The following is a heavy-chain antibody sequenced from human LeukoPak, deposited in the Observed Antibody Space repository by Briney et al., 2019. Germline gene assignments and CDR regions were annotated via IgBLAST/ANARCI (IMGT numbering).Heavy chain of an antibody. CDR1: GDSISSGGFY. CDR2: IYNSGST. V-gene: IGHV4-61*02. D-gene: IGHD5-12*01. CDR3: ARDYDDFFDY. J-gene: IGHJ4*02. Sequence: PSQTLSLTCTVSGDSISSGGFYWGWIRQPAGTGLEWIGRIYNSGSTNYNPSLRSRVTISVDTSKNQFSLKLNSVTAADTAVYYCARDYDDFFDYWGQGTLVTVFS.